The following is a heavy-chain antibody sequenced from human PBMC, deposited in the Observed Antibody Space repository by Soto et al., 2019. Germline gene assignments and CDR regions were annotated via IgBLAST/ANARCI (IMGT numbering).Heavy chain of an antibody. CDR1: GFTANSYA. V-gene: IGHV3-23*01. CDR2: ISASGGST. Sequence: EVQLLESGGGLVQPGGSLRLSCAASGFTANSYAMSWVRQAPGRGLEWVSSISASGGSTWYSDSVKGRFTISRDNSKNTLYLQMNSLRAGDTAVYYCAKRGGIVVAGAFDIWGQGTMVTVSS. CDR3: AKRGGIVVAGAFDI. J-gene: IGHJ3*02. D-gene: IGHD6-13*01.